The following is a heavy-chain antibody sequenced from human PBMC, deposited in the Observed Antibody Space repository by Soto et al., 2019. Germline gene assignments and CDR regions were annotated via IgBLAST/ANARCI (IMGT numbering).Heavy chain of an antibody. V-gene: IGHV3-53*01. CDR3: ARDLVGALDAFDI. J-gene: IGHJ3*02. CDR2: IYSGGST. D-gene: IGHD1-26*01. Sequence: GGSLRLSCAASWFTVSSNYMSWVRQAPGKGLEWVSVIYSGGSTYYADSVKGRFTISRDNSKNTLYLQMNSLRAEDTAVYYCARDLVGALDAFDIWGQGTMVTVSS. CDR1: WFTVSSNY.